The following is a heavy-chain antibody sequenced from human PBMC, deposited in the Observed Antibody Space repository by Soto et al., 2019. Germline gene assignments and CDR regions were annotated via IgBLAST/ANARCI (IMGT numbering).Heavy chain of an antibody. CDR1: GGSISSSNW. D-gene: IGHD1-26*01. CDR3: ATLPPRVVASLLPIPT. Sequence: VQLRQSGPGLVKPSGTLSLTCAVSGGSISSSNWWTWVRQAPGKGLEWIGEIYHSGNTYYNPSLKGRVTITVDKSTNQCSLKLNSVTAADTAVYYCATLPPRVVASLLPIPTWGQGTLVTVSS. J-gene: IGHJ5*02. CDR2: IYHSGNT. V-gene: IGHV4-4*02.